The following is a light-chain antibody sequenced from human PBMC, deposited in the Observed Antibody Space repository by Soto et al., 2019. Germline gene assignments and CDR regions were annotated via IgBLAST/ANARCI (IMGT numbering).Light chain of an antibody. CDR2: GAS. V-gene: IGKV1-12*01. CDR3: QHTTSFPLT. CDR1: QDVTTW. Sequence: DIQMTQSPSSVSASVGDTVTITCRASQDVTTWLAWYQQKPGKAPELLIYGASTLQSGVPSTFSGSGSGTDFTLTITNLQPEDLATYYCQHTTSFPLTVGGGTKVEIK. J-gene: IGKJ4*01.